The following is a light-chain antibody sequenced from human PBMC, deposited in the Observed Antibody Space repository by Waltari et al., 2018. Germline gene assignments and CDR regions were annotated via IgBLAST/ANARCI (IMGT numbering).Light chain of an antibody. CDR2: EVS. V-gene: IGLV2-8*01. CDR1: SSDVGGYNT. J-gene: IGLJ3*02. Sequence: QSALTQPPSASGSPGQSVTISCTGTSSDVGGYNTVSWYQQHPGKAPKFLIYEVSKRPSGVPDRFSGSKSGNAASLTVSGLQAEDEADYYCSSYAGSNNWVFGGGTKLTVL. CDR3: SSYAGSNNWV.